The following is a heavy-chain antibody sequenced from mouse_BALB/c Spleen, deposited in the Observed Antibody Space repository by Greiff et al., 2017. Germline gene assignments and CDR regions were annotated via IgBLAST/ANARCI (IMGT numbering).Heavy chain of an antibody. Sequence: EVKLVESGGGLVKPGGSLKLSCAASGFTFSDYYMYWVRQTPEKRLEWVATISDGGSYTYYPDSVKGRFTISRDNAKNNLYLQMSSLKSEDTAMYYCARDRGYYYGYGAMDYWGQGTSVTVSS. D-gene: IGHD1-2*01. CDR3: ARDRGYYYGYGAMDY. CDR1: GFTFSDYY. CDR2: ISDGGSYT. V-gene: IGHV5-4*02. J-gene: IGHJ4*01.